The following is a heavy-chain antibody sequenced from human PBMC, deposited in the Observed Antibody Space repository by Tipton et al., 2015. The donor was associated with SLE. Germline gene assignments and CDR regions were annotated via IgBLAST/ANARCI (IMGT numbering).Heavy chain of an antibody. D-gene: IGHD4/OR15-4a*01. J-gene: IGHJ3*02. CDR3: ARANSIARDAFDI. CDR1: GGSISSSSYY. Sequence: GSLRLSCTVSGGSISSSSYYWGWIRQPPGKGLEWIGSIYYSGSTYYNPSLKSRVTISVDTSKNQFSLKLSSVTAADTAVYYCARANSIARDAFDIWGQGTMVTVSS. V-gene: IGHV4-39*07. CDR2: IYYSGST.